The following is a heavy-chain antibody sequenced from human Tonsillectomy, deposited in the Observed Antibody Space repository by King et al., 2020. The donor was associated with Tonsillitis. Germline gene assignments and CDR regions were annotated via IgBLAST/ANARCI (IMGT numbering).Heavy chain of an antibody. CDR3: ASHYSSGWYGNYYYYYGMDV. V-gene: IGHV3-23*04. CDR1: GFTFSSYA. D-gene: IGHD6-19*01. CDR2: LSGSGGTT. J-gene: IGHJ6*02. Sequence: EVQLVESGGGLVQPGGSLRLSCAASGFTFSSYAMSWVRQAPGKGLEWVSALSGSGGTTYYADSVKGRFTISRDNSKNTLYLQMNSLRAEDTAVYFCASHYSSGWYGNYYYYYGMDVWGQGTTVTVSS.